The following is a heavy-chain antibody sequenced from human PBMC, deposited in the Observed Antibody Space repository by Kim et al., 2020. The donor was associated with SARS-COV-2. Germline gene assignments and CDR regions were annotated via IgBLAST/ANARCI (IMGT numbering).Heavy chain of an antibody. D-gene: IGHD5-18*01. J-gene: IGHJ6*04. CDR1: GFTFGGHD. Sequence: GGSLRLSCAASGFTFGGHDMHWVRQGSGKGLELVSAIGTAGETFYSGSVKGRFIISRENGRNSLFLQMDSLKVGDTAVYYCARGIHQWLGVDVWGEGTTVTVSS. V-gene: IGHV3-13*04. CDR3: ARGIHQWLGVDV. CDR2: IGTAGET.